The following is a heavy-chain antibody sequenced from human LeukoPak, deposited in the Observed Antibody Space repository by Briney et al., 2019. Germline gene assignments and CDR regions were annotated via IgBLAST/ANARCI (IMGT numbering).Heavy chain of an antibody. CDR2: ITSSSDTI. Sequence: TGGSLRLSCAASGSTFSSYSMNWVRQAPGKWLEWVSYITSSSDTIYYADSVKGRFTISRDNAKNSLFLLMNSLRAEDTAVYYCTREPQGAGNSGLDYWGQGTLVTVSS. CDR3: TREPQGAGNSGLDY. V-gene: IGHV3-48*01. D-gene: IGHD4-23*01. J-gene: IGHJ4*02. CDR1: GSTFSSYS.